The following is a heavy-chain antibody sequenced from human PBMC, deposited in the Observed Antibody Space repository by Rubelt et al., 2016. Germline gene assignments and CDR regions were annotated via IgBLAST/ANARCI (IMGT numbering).Heavy chain of an antibody. CDR1: SGSIGSSGYY. CDR2: IYYSGTT. Sequence: QLQLQESGPGLVKPSETLSLTCPVSSGSIGSSGYYWGWIRQPPGKGLEWIASIYYSGTTYYNPSLKSRLTVSVDISKKEGSLKLNSVIAADTAVYFCAMDTSTYSDAFDIWGQGTMVTVSS. D-gene: IGHD2/OR15-2a*01. CDR3: AMDTSTYSDAFDI. J-gene: IGHJ3*02. V-gene: IGHV4-39*01.